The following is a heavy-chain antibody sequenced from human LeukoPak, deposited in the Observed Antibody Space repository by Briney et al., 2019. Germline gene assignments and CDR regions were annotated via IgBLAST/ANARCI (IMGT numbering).Heavy chain of an antibody. V-gene: IGHV3-74*01. CDR2: INSDGVST. CDR1: GFTFSSYW. J-gene: IGHJ3*02. Sequence: GGSLRLSCAASGFTFSSYWMHWVRQAPGKGLVWVSHINSDGVSTGYVDSVKGRFIISRDNAKNTLYLQMNSLRAEDTAVYYCARGYCSGGSCYKLTACDIWGQGTMVTVSS. CDR3: ARGYCSGGSCYKLTACDI. D-gene: IGHD2-15*01.